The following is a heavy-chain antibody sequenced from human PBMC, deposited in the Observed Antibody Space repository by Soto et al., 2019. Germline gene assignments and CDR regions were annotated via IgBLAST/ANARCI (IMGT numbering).Heavy chain of an antibody. CDR2: IYYSGST. CDR3: ARKRSRGSYYSPYYYGMDV. D-gene: IGHD1-26*01. J-gene: IGHJ6*02. V-gene: IGHV4-31*03. CDR1: GGSISSGGYY. Sequence: SPTLSLTCTVSGGSISSGGYYWSWIRQHPGKGLEWIGYIYYSGSTYYNPSLKSRVTISVDTSKNQFSLKLSSVTAADTAVYYCARKRSRGSYYSPYYYGMDVWGQGTTVTVSS.